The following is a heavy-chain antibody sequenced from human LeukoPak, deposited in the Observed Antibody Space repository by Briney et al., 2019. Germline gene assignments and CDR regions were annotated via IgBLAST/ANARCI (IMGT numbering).Heavy chain of an antibody. D-gene: IGHD1-26*01. V-gene: IGHV4-59*01. J-gene: IGHJ6*03. CDR1: GGSISSYY. CDR2: IYYSGST. CDR3: ARGGASPRCYYYYMDV. Sequence: SSETLSLTCTVSGGSISSYYWSWIRQPPGKGLEWIGYIYYSGSTNYNPSLKSRVTISVDTSKNQFSLKLSSVTAADTAVYYCARGGASPRCYYYYMDVWGKGTTVTVSS.